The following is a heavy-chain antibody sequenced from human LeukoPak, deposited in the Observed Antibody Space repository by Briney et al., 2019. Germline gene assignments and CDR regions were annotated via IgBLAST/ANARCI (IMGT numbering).Heavy chain of an antibody. CDR3: ARSEGVYYGSSNSGSFYPHWFDS. Sequence: MASETLSLTCNVSGGSISSGGYYWSWIRQHPGKGLEWIGYISYSGSTYYNPSLKSRVTISVDTSKNQFSLKLSSVTAADTAIYFCARSEGVYYGSSNSGSFYPHWFDSWGQGTLVTVSS. CDR2: ISYSGST. D-gene: IGHD3-10*01. V-gene: IGHV4-31*03. CDR1: GGSISSGGYY. J-gene: IGHJ5*01.